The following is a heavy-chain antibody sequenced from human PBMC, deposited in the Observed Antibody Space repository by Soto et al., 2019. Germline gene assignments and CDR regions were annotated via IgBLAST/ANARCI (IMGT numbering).Heavy chain of an antibody. V-gene: IGHV3-23*01. CDR2: ISGGGATT. CDR3: AKQAGYSSDPFDY. CDR1: GFTFNSHA. Sequence: GGSLRLSCSASGFTFNSHAMSWVRQTPGTGLEWVSGISGGGATTYYAASVKGRFTISRDNSKNTLYLQINSLRAEDTALYSCAKQAGYSSDPFDYWGQGTLVTVSS. D-gene: IGHD6-19*01. J-gene: IGHJ4*02.